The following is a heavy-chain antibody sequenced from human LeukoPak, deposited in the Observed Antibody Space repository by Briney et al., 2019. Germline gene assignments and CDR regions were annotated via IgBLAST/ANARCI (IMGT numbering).Heavy chain of an antibody. CDR2: ISSSGSTI. CDR3: ARGGYSYGSSLFY. Sequence: GGSLRLSCAPWGFPQCSFEVNGARHGPGGGGVGGSYISSSGSTIYYADSVKGRFTISRDNAKNSLYLQMNSLRAEDTAVYYCARGGYSYGSSLFYWGQGTLVTVSS. V-gene: IGHV3-48*03. D-gene: IGHD5-18*01. J-gene: IGHJ4*02. CDR1: GFPQCSFE.